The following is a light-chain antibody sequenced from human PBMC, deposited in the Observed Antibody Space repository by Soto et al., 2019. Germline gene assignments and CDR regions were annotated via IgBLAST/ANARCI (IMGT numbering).Light chain of an antibody. CDR2: DAS. Sequence: EIVLTQSPATLSLSPGKRATLSCRTSQSVSSYLAWYQQKPGQAPRLLIYDASNRATGIPARFSGSGSGTDFTLTISSLEPEDFAVYYCQQRRTFGQGTKVDIK. CDR1: QSVSSY. CDR3: QQRRT. J-gene: IGKJ1*01. V-gene: IGKV3-11*01.